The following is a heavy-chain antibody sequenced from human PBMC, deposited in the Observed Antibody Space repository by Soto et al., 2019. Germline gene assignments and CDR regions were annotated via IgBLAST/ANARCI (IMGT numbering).Heavy chain of an antibody. CDR2: INPNSGGT. CDR3: KANIVATAFDY. Sequence: ASVKVSCKASGGTFSSYAISWVRQAPGQGLEWMGWINPNSGGTNYAQKFQGRVTMTRDTSISTAYMELSRLRSDDTAVYYCKANIVATAFDYWGQGTLVTVSS. V-gene: IGHV1-2*02. J-gene: IGHJ4*02. D-gene: IGHD5-12*01. CDR1: GGTFSSYA.